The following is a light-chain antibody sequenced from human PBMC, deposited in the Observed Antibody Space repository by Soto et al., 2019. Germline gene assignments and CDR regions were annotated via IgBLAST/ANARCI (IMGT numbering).Light chain of an antibody. CDR2: DAS. CDR3: QQYGSSPRT. J-gene: IGKJ1*01. V-gene: IGKV3-20*01. CDR1: QSLSSSQ. Sequence: EIVLTPSPGTLSLSPGERAALSCMASQSLSSSQLAWYQQKPGHAPRLLIHDASSRATGISDRFTGSGSATDFTLTITTLEPEDFAAYYCQQYGSSPRTFGLGTRWIS.